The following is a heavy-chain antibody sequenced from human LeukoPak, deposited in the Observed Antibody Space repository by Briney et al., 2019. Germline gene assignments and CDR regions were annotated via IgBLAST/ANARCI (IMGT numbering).Heavy chain of an antibody. J-gene: IGHJ4*02. V-gene: IGHV3-23*01. Sequence: PGGSLRLSCAASGFPFSSYSMSWVRQTPEKGLEWVSAITGGGDDTFHADSVKGRFTISRDNSRNTLYLQMNSLRAEDTAVYHCVKGSKTSRPYYFDYWGQGALVTVSS. CDR2: ITGGGDDT. CDR3: VKGSKTSRPYYFDY. CDR1: GFPFSSYS.